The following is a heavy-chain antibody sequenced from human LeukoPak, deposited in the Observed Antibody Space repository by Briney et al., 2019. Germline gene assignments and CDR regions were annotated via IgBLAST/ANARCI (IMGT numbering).Heavy chain of an antibody. CDR1: GVTFSNNS. V-gene: IGHV1-69*13. Sequence: SVKVSRKTSGVTFSNNSITWVRQAPGQGLEWLGGIIPILRSASYAQKFRGRLRMTSDESTTTAYMELSRLRSDDTAVYYCAWPSSYYYYMDVWGKGTTVTVSS. CDR3: AWPSSYYYYMDV. D-gene: IGHD2-2*01. J-gene: IGHJ6*03. CDR2: IIPILRSA.